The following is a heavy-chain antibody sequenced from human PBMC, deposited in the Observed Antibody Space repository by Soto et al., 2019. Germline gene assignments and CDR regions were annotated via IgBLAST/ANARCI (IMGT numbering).Heavy chain of an antibody. CDR1: GFTFSIYW. Sequence: PGGSLRLSCAASGFTFSIYWMHWVRQAPGKGPVWVSRIDNAGSSARYADSVKGRFTISRDNAKNTVYLQMNSLRAEDTAVYYCKRVGGYVDGIAVRAQRTTVTVSS. J-gene: IGHJ6*02. D-gene: IGHD1-1*01. CDR2: IDNAGSSA. V-gene: IGHV3-74*01. CDR3: KRVGGYVDGIAV.